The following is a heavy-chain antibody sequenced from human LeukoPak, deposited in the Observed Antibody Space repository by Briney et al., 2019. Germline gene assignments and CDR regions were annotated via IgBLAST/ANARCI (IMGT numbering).Heavy chain of an antibody. CDR3: AKPLYSSSWYVWGANYFDY. CDR2: INPSGGST. V-gene: IGHV1-46*01. Sequence: GASVKVSCKASGCTFTIYYIHWVRQAPGQGLEWMGLINPSGGSTNYAQKFQGRVTMTRDTSTSTVYMELSSLRSEDTAVYYCAKPLYSSSWYVWGANYFDYWGQGTLVTVSS. CDR1: GCTFTIYY. D-gene: IGHD6-13*01. J-gene: IGHJ4*02.